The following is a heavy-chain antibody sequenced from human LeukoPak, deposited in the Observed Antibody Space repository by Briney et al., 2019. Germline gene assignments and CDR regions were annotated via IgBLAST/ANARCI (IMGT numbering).Heavy chain of an antibody. Sequence: GRSLRLSCAASGFTFSSYGMHWVRQAQGKGLEWVAVVSYDGSNKYYADSVKGRFTISRDNSKNTLYLQMNSLRAEDTAVYYCAKLIPAYYDFWSGNFDYWGQGTLVTVSS. J-gene: IGHJ4*02. CDR1: GFTFSSYG. V-gene: IGHV3-30*18. CDR2: VSYDGSNK. D-gene: IGHD3-3*01. CDR3: AKLIPAYYDFWSGNFDY.